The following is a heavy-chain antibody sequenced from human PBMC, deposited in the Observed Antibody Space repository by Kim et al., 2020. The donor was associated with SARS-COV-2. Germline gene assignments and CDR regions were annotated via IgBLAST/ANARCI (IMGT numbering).Heavy chain of an antibody. J-gene: IGHJ5*02. CDR1: GGSISSGGYY. Sequence: SETLSLTCTVSGGSISSGGYYWSWIRQHPGKGLEWIGYIYYSGSTYYNPSLKSRVTISVDTSKNQFSLKLRSVTAADTAVYYCARDGGNGELWGVFDPWGQGTLVTVSS. CDR2: IYYSGST. CDR3: ARDGGNGELWGVFDP. D-gene: IGHD3-10*01. V-gene: IGHV4-31*03.